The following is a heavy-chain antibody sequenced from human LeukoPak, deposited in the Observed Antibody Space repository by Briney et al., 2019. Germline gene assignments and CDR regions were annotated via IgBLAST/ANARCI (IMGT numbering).Heavy chain of an antibody. D-gene: IGHD2-15*01. CDR3: ARDTGYCSGGSCYHNYFDF. V-gene: IGHV4-61*01. CDR2: IYYTGST. Sequence: SETLSLTCTVSGGSVSSGSFYWSWIRQTPGKGLEWIGYIYYTGSTNYNPSLKSRVTISVDTSKNQFSLKLSSVTAADTAVYYCARDTGYCSGGSCYHNYFDFWSQGALVTVSS. CDR1: GGSVSSGSFY. J-gene: IGHJ4*02.